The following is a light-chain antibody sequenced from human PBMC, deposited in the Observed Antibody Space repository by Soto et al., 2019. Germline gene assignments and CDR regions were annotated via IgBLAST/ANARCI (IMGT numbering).Light chain of an antibody. V-gene: IGKV1-5*03. Sequence: DIQMTQSPSTLSAVVGDRFTITCRASQSLSASLAWYQQKPGKAPKLLIYKAASLQPGVPSRFSGSGSGTEFTLTISTLQPDDFATYYCQQYNDYPYTFGQGTKLEIK. CDR3: QQYNDYPYT. J-gene: IGKJ2*01. CDR2: KAA. CDR1: QSLSAS.